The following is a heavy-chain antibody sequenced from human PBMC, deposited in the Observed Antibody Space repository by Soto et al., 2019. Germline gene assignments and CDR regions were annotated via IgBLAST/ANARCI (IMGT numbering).Heavy chain of an antibody. Sequence: ASVKVSCKVSGYTLTELSMHWVRQAPGKGLEWMGGFDPEDGETIYARKFQGRVTMTEDTSTDTAFMELSSLRSEVTAVYYCATVNPSSGWYLYYFDYWGQGTLVTVSS. CDR2: FDPEDGET. D-gene: IGHD6-19*01. V-gene: IGHV1-24*01. J-gene: IGHJ4*02. CDR1: GYTLTELS. CDR3: ATVNPSSGWYLYYFDY.